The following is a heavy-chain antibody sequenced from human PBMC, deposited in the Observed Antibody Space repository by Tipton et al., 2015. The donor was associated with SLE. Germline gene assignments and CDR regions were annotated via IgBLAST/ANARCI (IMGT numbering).Heavy chain of an antibody. CDR2: IYYSGST. Sequence: LRLSCTVSGGSISSGGYYWSWIRQHPGKGLEWIGYIYYSGSTYYNPSLKSRVTISVDTSKNQFSLKLSSVTAADTAVYYCARGRGSSSSGHYWGQGTLVTVSS. V-gene: IGHV4-31*02. CDR1: GGSISSGGYY. D-gene: IGHD6-6*01. J-gene: IGHJ4*02. CDR3: ARGRGSSSSGHY.